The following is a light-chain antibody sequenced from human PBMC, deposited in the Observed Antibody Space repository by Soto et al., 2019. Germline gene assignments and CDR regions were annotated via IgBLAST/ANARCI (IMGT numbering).Light chain of an antibody. J-gene: IGKJ4*01. CDR1: QSISSW. Sequence: DIQMTQSPSTLSASVGDRVTITCRASQSISSWLAWYQQKPGKAPTLLIYDASSLESGVPTRFSGSGSGTDFTLTISSLQPDDFATYCCQQYNSYRLTFGGGTKVEIK. CDR3: QQYNSYRLT. V-gene: IGKV1-5*01. CDR2: DAS.